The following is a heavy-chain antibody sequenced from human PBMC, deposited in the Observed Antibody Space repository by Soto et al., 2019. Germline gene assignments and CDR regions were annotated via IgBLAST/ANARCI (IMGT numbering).Heavy chain of an antibody. CDR2: ISSSSSYI. V-gene: IGHV3-21*01. CDR1: GFTFSSYS. D-gene: IGHD3-22*01. J-gene: IGHJ4*02. CDR3: ARDGDYYDSSGYYRREGFDY. Sequence: EVQLVESGGGLVKPGGSLRLSCAASGFTFSSYSMNWVRQAPGKGLEWVSSISSSSSYIYYADSVKGRFTISRDNAKNSLYLQMNSLRAEDTAVYYCARDGDYYDSSGYYRREGFDYWGQGTLVTVSS.